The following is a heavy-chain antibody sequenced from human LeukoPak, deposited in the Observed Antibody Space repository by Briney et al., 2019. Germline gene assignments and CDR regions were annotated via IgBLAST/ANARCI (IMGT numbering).Heavy chain of an antibody. CDR3: ATVEATQRGLWYFDY. CDR2: FDPEDGET. J-gene: IGHJ4*02. CDR1: GYTLTELS. Sequence: ASVKLSCKVSGYTLTELSMHWVRQAPRKGLEWMGGFDPEDGETIYAQKFQGRGTMTEDTSTDTAYMELSSLRSEDTAVYYCATVEATQRGLWYFDYWGQGTLVTVSS. D-gene: IGHD1-26*01. V-gene: IGHV1-24*01.